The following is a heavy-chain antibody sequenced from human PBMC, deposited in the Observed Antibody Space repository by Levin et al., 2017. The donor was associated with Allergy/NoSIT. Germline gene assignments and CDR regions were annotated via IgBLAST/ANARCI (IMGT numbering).Heavy chain of an antibody. CDR1: GFTLSSSW. D-gene: IGHD2-15*01. V-gene: IGHV3-7*04. Sequence: GGSLRLSCAASGFTLSSSWMSWVRQAPGRGLEWVANIKQEGGEKFYVDSVKGRFTISRDNAKNSLYLQMNSLRAEDTAVYYCARTLAGSVYFQHWGQGTVVTVS. J-gene: IGHJ1*01. CDR2: IKQEGGEK. CDR3: ARTLAGSVYFQH.